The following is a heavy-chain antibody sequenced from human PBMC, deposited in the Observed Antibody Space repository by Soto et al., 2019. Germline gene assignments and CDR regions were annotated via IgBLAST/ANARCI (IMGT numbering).Heavy chain of an antibody. J-gene: IGHJ6*02. CDR1: GFTVSSNY. CDR3: ARDPRIVVAGINYYYSYGMDV. D-gene: IGHD6-19*01. Sequence: GGSLRLSCAASGFTVSSNYMSWVRQAPGKGLEWVSVIYSGGSTYYADSVKGRFAISRDISKNTVYMQMNSLGAEDTAVYYCARDPRIVVAGINYYYSYGMDVWGRGTTVTVSS. CDR2: IYSGGST. V-gene: IGHV3-53*01.